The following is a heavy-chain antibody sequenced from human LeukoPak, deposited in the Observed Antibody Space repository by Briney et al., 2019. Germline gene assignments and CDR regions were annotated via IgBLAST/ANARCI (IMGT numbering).Heavy chain of an antibody. D-gene: IGHD6-6*01. CDR3: ARSLEQLVSYGMDV. J-gene: IGHJ6*02. V-gene: IGHV4-34*01. CDR1: GGSFSGYY. CDR2: INHSGST. Sequence: SETLSLTCAVYGGSFSGYYWSWIRQPPGKGLEWIGEINHSGSTNYNPSLKSQVTISVDTSKNQFSLKLSSVTAADTAVYYCARSLEQLVSYGMDVWGQGTTVTVSS.